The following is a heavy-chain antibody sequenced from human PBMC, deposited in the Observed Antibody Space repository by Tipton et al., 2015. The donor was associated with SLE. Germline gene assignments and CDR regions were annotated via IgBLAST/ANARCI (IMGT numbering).Heavy chain of an antibody. Sequence: GLVKPSETLSLTCTVSGGSISSSSYYWSWIRQHPGKGLEWIGYIYYSGSTYYNPSLKSRVTISIDTSKNQFSLKLSSVTAADTAVYYCARDSSGTRPFWGQGTLVTVSS. D-gene: IGHD3-22*01. CDR1: GGSISSSSYY. CDR2: IYYSGST. CDR3: ARDSSGTRPF. J-gene: IGHJ4*02. V-gene: IGHV4-31*03.